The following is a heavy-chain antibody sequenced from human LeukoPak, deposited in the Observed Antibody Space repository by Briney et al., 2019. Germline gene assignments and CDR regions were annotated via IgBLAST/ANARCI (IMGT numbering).Heavy chain of an antibody. V-gene: IGHV4-34*01. Sequence: SETLSLTCTVSGGSISSYYWSWIRQPPGKGLEWIGEINHSGSTNYNPSLKSRVTISVDTSKNQFALKLSSVTAADTAVYYCARGRESTPKYSYDSSGPDYWGQGTLVTVSS. CDR2: INHSGST. D-gene: IGHD3-22*01. CDR3: ARGRESTPKYSYDSSGPDY. J-gene: IGHJ4*02. CDR1: GGSISSYY.